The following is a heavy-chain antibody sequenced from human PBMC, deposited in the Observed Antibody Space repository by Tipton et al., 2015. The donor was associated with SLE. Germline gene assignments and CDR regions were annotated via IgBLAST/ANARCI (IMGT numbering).Heavy chain of an antibody. V-gene: IGHV4-59*11. CDR1: GGSISSHY. CDR2: IYYSGST. Sequence: TLSLTCTVSGGSISSHYWSWIRQPPGKGLEWIGYIYYSGSTNYNPSLKSRVTISVGTSKNQFSLKLSSVTAADTAVYYCARDEAFDIWGQGTMVTVSS. J-gene: IGHJ3*02. CDR3: ARDEAFDI.